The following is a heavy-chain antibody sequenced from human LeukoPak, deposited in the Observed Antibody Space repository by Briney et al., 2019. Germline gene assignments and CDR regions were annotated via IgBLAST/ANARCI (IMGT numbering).Heavy chain of an antibody. J-gene: IGHJ4*02. CDR2: ISGSGGGT. D-gene: IGHD2-21*01. CDR1: GSTFSSYA. V-gene: IGHV3-23*01. Sequence: GGSLRLSCAASGSTFSSYAMSWVRQAPGKGLEWVSAISGSGGGTYYADSVKGRFTISRDTSENTLYLQMNSLRAEDTAVYYCAKDLAYCGGDCYTGLDYWGQGTLVTVSS. CDR3: AKDLAYCGGDCYTGLDY.